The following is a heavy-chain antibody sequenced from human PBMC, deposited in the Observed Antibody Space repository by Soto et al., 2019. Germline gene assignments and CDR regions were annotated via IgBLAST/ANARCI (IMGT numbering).Heavy chain of an antibody. V-gene: IGHV4-39*01. J-gene: IGHJ4*02. CDR1: GGSISSSSYY. D-gene: IGHD3-16*02. CDR2: IYYSGST. CDR3: ARGRRKDYVWGSYRPYYFDY. Sequence: PSETLSLTCTVSGGSISSSSYYWGWIRQPPGKGLEWIGSIYYSGSTYYNPSLKSRVTISVDTSKNQFSLKLSSVTAADTAVYYCARGRRKDYVWGSYRPYYFDYWGQGTLVTVSS.